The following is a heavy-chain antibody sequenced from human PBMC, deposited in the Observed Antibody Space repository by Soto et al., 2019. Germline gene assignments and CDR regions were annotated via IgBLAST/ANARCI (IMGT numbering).Heavy chain of an antibody. Sequence: KPSETLSLTCTVSGGSISSGGYYWSWIRQHPGKGLEWIGYIYYGGSTYYNPSLKSRATISGDTSKNQFSLKLSSVTAADTAVYYCARGGYCYENSGQNAYDYWGQGILVTVSS. J-gene: IGHJ4*01. D-gene: IGHD3-22*01. V-gene: IGHV4-31*03. CDR2: IYYGGST. CDR1: GGSISSGGYY. CDR3: ARGGYCYENSGQNAYDY.